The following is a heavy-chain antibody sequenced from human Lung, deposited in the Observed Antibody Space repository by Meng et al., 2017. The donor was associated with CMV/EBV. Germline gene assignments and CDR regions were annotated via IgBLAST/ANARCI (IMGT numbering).Heavy chain of an antibody. CDR3: ARENNWGPDY. V-gene: IGHV1-2*02. J-gene: IGHJ4*02. CDR2: IHPHRGDT. CDR1: GYTFTAHY. Sequence: ASXXVSCKTSGYTFTAHYFHWVRQAPGQGLEWMGWIHPHRGDTNYAQQFQGRVTLTRDTSINTGYMELTRLTSDDTAVCYCARENNWGPDYWGQGTLV. D-gene: IGHD7-27*01.